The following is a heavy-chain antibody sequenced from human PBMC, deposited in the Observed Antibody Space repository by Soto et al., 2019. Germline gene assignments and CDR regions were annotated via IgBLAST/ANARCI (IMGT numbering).Heavy chain of an antibody. CDR3: ARDIDNRDYYYGLDV. J-gene: IGHJ6*02. CDR2: ISNSGNTI. D-gene: IGHD1-20*01. CDR1: GFVFKNYE. Sequence: PGGTLRLSCVASGFVFKNYEMNWVRQAPGQGLEWISYISNSGNTIYVADSMRGRFTISRANAKNSLFLQMNSLRAADTAVYYCARDIDNRDYYYGLDVWGQVTTVTVSS. V-gene: IGHV3-48*03.